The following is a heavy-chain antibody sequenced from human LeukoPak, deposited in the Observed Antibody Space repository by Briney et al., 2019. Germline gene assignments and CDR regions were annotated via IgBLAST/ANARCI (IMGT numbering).Heavy chain of an antibody. Sequence: PGGSLRLSCAASGFTFTDYTINWVRQAPGKGLEWVSSISTSSNIYYADSVKGRFTVSRDNAKNSLYLQMNSLRAEDTAVYYCARDRIAARVIDPWGQGTLVTVSS. V-gene: IGHV3-69-1*01. CDR1: GFTFTDYT. J-gene: IGHJ5*02. CDR3: ARDRIAARVIDP. CDR2: ISTSSNI. D-gene: IGHD6-6*01.